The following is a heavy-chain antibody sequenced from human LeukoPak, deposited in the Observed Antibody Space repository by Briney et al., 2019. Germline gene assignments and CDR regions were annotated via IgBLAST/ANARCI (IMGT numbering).Heavy chain of an antibody. CDR1: GGSISSSSYY. CDR3: ARAGSYYLSRSYYMDV. Sequence: PSETLSLTCTVSGGSISSSSYYWGWIRQPPGKGLEWIGSIYYSGSTYYNPSLKSRVTISVDTSKNQFSLKLSSVTAADTAVYYCARAGSYYLSRSYYMDVWGKGTTVTISS. CDR2: IYYSGST. D-gene: IGHD1-26*01. V-gene: IGHV4-39*07. J-gene: IGHJ6*03.